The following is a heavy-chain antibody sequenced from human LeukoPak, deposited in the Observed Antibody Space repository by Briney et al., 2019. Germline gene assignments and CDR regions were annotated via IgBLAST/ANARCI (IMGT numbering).Heavy chain of an antibody. Sequence: SETLSLTCTVSGGSISSYYWSWIRQPAGKGLEWIGRIYTSGSTNYNPSLKSRVTMSVDTSKNQFSLRLSSVTAADTAVYYCARDHSSGWYDYYYGMDVWGQGTTVTVSS. CDR2: IYTSGST. CDR3: ARDHSSGWYDYYYGMDV. D-gene: IGHD6-19*01. J-gene: IGHJ6*02. CDR1: GGSISSYY. V-gene: IGHV4-4*07.